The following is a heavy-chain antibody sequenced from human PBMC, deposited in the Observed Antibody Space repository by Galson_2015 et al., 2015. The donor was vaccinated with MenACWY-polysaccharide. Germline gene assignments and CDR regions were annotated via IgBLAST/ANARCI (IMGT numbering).Heavy chain of an antibody. Sequence: SLRLSCAASGFTFDDYAMHWVRQAPGKGLEWVSGISWNSGSIGYADSVKGRFTISRDNAKNSLYLQMNSLRAEDTALYYCAKVQGRSPSTPDYYFDYWGQGTLVTVSS. J-gene: IGHJ4*02. D-gene: IGHD1-14*01. V-gene: IGHV3-9*01. CDR1: GFTFDDYA. CDR2: ISWNSGSI. CDR3: AKVQGRSPSTPDYYFDY.